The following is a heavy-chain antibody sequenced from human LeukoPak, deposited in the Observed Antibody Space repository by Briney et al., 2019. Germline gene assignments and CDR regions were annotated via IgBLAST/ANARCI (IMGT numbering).Heavy chain of an antibody. Sequence: SQTLSLTCTVSGGSISSGSYYWGWIRQPPGKGLEWIGSIYYSGSTYYNPSLKSRVTISVDTSKNQFSLKLSSVTAADTAVYYCARHDIVVVPAAILMTWAFDIWGQGTMVTVSS. D-gene: IGHD2-2*02. J-gene: IGHJ3*02. CDR1: GGSISSGSYY. CDR3: ARHDIVVVPAAILMTWAFDI. V-gene: IGHV4-39*01. CDR2: IYYSGST.